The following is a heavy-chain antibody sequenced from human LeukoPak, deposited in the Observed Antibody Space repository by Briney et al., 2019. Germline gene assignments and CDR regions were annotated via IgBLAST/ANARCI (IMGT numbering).Heavy chain of an antibody. V-gene: IGHV3-43*02. CDR2: ISGDGGST. CDR3: VRDTGSGWDFDY. CDR1: GFTFDDYA. J-gene: IGHJ4*02. Sequence: GGSLRLSCAASGFTFDDYAMHWVRQAPGKGLEWVSLISGDGGSTYYADSVKGRFTISRDNSKNSLYLQMNSLRTEDTALYYCVRDTGSGWDFDYWGQGTLVTVSS. D-gene: IGHD6-19*01.